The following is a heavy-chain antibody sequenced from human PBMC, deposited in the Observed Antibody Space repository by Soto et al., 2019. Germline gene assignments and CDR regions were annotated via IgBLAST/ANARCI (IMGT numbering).Heavy chain of an antibody. Sequence: PSVEVSCKASGYTLTSYGIIWVRQAPGQGLEWMGWISAYNGNTNYAQKLQGRVTMTTDTSTSTAYMELRSLRSDDTAVYYCARSLTTVTTMDVWGQGTTVTVSS. CDR2: ISAYNGNT. J-gene: IGHJ6*02. D-gene: IGHD4-4*01. V-gene: IGHV1-18*04. CDR1: GYTLTSYG. CDR3: ARSLTTVTTMDV.